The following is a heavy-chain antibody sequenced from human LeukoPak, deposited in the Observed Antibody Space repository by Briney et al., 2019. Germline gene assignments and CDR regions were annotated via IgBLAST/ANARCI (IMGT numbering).Heavy chain of an antibody. CDR2: ISGSGGST. Sequence: GGSLRLSCAASGFTFSSYAMSWDRQAPGKGLEWVSAISGSGGSTYYADSVKGRFTISRDNSKNTLYLQMNSLRAEDTAVYYCAKGFRGYYKSPNDYWGQGTLVTVSS. V-gene: IGHV3-23*01. D-gene: IGHD3-9*01. CDR3: AKGFRGYYKSPNDY. CDR1: GFTFSSYA. J-gene: IGHJ4*02.